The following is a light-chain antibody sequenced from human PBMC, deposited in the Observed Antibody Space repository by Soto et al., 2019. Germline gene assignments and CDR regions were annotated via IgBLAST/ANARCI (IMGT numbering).Light chain of an antibody. CDR2: GAS. Sequence: EIVMTQSPATLSVSPGERATLSYRASQSVSSNLAWYQQKPGQAPRLLIYGASTRATGIPARFSGSGSGTEFTLTISSLQSEDSAVYCCQQYNNWPLTFGGGTKVEIK. CDR3: QQYNNWPLT. CDR1: QSVSSN. J-gene: IGKJ4*01. V-gene: IGKV3-15*01.